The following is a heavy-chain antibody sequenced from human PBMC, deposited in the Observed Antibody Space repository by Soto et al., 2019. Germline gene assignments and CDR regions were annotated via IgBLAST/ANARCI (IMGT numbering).Heavy chain of an antibody. CDR2: IQSGGTT. J-gene: IGHJ6*04. V-gene: IGHV3-66*01. Sequence: EVQLVESGGDLVQPGGSLRLSCAASGFSVSSKYMSWVRQAPGKGLEWVSLIQSGGTTYYAGSVKGRFTIPRDYSENTLFFQMNSLRVEDTALYYCTRDDVHFNGDRYYGVPMDVWGKGTTVTVSA. CDR3: TRDDVHFNGDRYYGVPMDV. CDR1: GFSVSSKY. D-gene: IGHD2-8*01.